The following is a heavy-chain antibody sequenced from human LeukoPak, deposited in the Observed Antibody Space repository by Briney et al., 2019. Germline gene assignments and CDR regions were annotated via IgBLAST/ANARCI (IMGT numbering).Heavy chain of an antibody. CDR3: AREINCGGDCCSPPFDY. Sequence: GGSLRLSCAASGFTFSSYAMSWVRQAPGKGLEWVSAISGSGGSTYYADSVKGRFTISRDKSKNTLYLQMNSLRAEDTAVYYCAREINCGGDCCSPPFDYWGQGTLVTVSS. V-gene: IGHV3-23*01. D-gene: IGHD2-21*02. CDR2: ISGSGGST. J-gene: IGHJ4*02. CDR1: GFTFSSYA.